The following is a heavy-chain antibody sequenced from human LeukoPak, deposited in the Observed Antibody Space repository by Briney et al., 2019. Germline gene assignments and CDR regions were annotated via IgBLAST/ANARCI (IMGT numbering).Heavy chain of an antibody. CDR3: ARDRGYYGDSYWYFDL. D-gene: IGHD4-17*01. V-gene: IGHV4-59*12. J-gene: IGHJ2*01. CDR1: GGSISSYY. Sequence: ASETLSLTCTVSGGSISSYYWSWIRQPPGKGLEWIGYIYYSGSTNYNPSLKSRVTISVDTSKNQFSLKLSSVTAADTAVYYCARDRGYYGDSYWYFDLWGRGTLVTVSS. CDR2: IYYSGST.